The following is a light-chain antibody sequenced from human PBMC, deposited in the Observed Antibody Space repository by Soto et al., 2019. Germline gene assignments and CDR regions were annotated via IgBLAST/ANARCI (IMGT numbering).Light chain of an antibody. Sequence: DIQMTQSPSTLSASVGERVTITCRASQSISSWLAWYQQKPGKAPKLLSYKASSLESGVPSRFSGSGSGTEFTLTIGSLQPDDVATYYCQQYNSWWTFGQGTKVEIK. J-gene: IGKJ1*01. V-gene: IGKV1-5*03. CDR1: QSISSW. CDR2: KAS. CDR3: QQYNSWWT.